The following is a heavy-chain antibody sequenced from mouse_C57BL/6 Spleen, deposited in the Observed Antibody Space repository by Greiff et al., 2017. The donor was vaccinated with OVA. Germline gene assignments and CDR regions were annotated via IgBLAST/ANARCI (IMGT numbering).Heavy chain of an antibody. CDR2: IDPSDSYT. CDR3: ARSGDGYSAWFAY. J-gene: IGHJ3*01. V-gene: IGHV1-69*01. Sequence: VQLQQSGAELMKPGASVKLSCKATGYTFTGYWIEWVKQRPGHGLEWIGEIDPSDSYTNYNQKFKGKSTLTVDKSSSTAYMQLSSLTSEDSAVYYWARSGDGYSAWFAYWGQGTLVTVSA. CDR1: GYTFTGYW. D-gene: IGHD2-3*01.